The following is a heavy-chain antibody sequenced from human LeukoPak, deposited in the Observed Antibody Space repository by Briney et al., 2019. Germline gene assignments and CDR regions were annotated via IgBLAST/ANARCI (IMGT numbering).Heavy chain of an antibody. J-gene: IGHJ4*02. CDR3: ARGHYYGSGSYYKVVRKMYYFDY. CDR1: GGSFSGYY. D-gene: IGHD3-10*01. Sequence: PSETLSLTCDVYGGSFSGYYWSWIRQPPGKGLEWIGEINHSGSTNYNPSLKSRVTISVDTSKNQFSLKLSSVTAADTAVYYCARGHYYGSGSYYKVVRKMYYFDYWGQGTLVTVSS. CDR2: INHSGST. V-gene: IGHV4-34*01.